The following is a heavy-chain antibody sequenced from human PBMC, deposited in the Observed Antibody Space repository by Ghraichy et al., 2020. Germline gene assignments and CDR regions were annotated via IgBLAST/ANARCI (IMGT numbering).Heavy chain of an antibody. D-gene: IGHD5-24*01. CDR2: INHSGST. CDR1: GGSFSGYY. Sequence: GSLRLSCAVYGGSFSGYYWSWIRQPPGKGLEWIGEINHSGSTNYNPSLKSRVTISVDTSKNQFSLKLSSVTAADTAVYYCARGGGGMATRYFDLWGRGTLVTVSS. J-gene: IGHJ2*01. V-gene: IGHV4-34*01. CDR3: ARGGGGMATRYFDL.